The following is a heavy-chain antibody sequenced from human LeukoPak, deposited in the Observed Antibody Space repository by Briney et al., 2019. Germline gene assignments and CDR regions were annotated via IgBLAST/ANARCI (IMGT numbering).Heavy chain of an antibody. Sequence: SETLSLTCAVYGGSFSGYYWSWIRQPPGKGLEWIGEINHSGSTNYNPSLKSRVTISVDTSKNQFSLKLSSVTAADTAVYYCARKRGSFGYWGQGTLVTVSS. CDR3: ARKRGSFGY. V-gene: IGHV4-34*01. CDR1: GGSFSGYY. CDR2: INHSGST. J-gene: IGHJ4*02.